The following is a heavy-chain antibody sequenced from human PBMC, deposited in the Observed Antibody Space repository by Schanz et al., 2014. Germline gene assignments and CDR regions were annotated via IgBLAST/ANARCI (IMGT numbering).Heavy chain of an antibody. CDR1: GFTFSRFC. D-gene: IGHD2-15*01. V-gene: IGHV3-33*01. CDR3: ARDAVALVPEYFMDV. J-gene: IGHJ6*03. Sequence: QVQLVESGGGVARPGRSLRLSCATSGFTFSRFCMHWVRQAPGKGPEWVALVWSDGNTKYYVDSVKGRFTISRDNSMNTLHLQMDGLRVEDTAVYYCARDAVALVPEYFMDVWGKGTPVTVSS. CDR2: VWSDGNTK.